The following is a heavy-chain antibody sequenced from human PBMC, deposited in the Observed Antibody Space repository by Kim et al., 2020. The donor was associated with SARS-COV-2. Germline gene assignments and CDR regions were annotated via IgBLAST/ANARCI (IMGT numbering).Heavy chain of an antibody. CDR3: ARVGDSGYARFYYYYGMDV. CDR2: ISSSGSTI. J-gene: IGHJ6*02. Sequence: GGSLRLSCAASGFTFSSYEMNWVRQAPGKGLEWVSYISSSGSTIYYADSVKGRFTISRDNAKNSLYLQMNSLRAEDTAVYYCARVGDSGYARFYYYYGMDVWGQGTTVTVSS. D-gene: IGHD5-12*01. V-gene: IGHV3-48*03. CDR1: GFTFSSYE.